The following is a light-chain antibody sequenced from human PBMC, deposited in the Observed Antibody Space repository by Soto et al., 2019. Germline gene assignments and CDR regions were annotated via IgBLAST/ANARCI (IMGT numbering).Light chain of an antibody. CDR3: QQSYSSPRT. J-gene: IGKJ1*01. CDR2: AAS. Sequence: DIQMTQSPSSLSASVGDRVTICCRASQSIATYLNWYQQNPEKHPSLLIYAASTLQSGVPSRVSGSRSGTDFTLTISSLPPEDFPTYFCQQSYSSPRTFGQGTTGDIK. CDR1: QSIATY. V-gene: IGKV1-39*01.